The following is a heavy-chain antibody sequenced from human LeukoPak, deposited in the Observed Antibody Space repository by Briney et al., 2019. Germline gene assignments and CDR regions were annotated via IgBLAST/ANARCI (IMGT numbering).Heavy chain of an antibody. Sequence: SETLSLTCTVSGGSISSYYWSWIRQPAGKGLEWIGRIYTSGSTNYNPSLKSRVTMSVDTSKNQFSLKLSSVTAADTAVYYCARGGARSGWFFFDYWGQGTLVTVSS. CDR2: IYTSGST. CDR1: GGSISSYY. CDR3: ARGGARSGWFFFDY. J-gene: IGHJ4*02. V-gene: IGHV4-4*07. D-gene: IGHD3-22*01.